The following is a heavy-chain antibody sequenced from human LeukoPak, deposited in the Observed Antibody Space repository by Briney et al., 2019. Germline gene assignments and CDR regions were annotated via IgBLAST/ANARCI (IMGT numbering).Heavy chain of an antibody. V-gene: IGHV4-59*01. CDR2: VHYTGST. D-gene: IGHD3-3*01. CDR1: GGSIRGYY. J-gene: IGHJ4*02. CDR3: ARYGFYHFDS. Sequence: SETLSLTCAVSGGSIRGYYWSWVRQPPGRGLEFIGHVHYTGSTYYNPSLKSRVAISLDTPKNQFSLKLSSVTAADTAVYYCARYGFYHFDSWGQGTRVTVSS.